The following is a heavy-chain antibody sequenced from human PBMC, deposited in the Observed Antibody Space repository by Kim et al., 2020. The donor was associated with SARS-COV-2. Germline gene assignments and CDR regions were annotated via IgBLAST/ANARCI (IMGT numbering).Heavy chain of an antibody. D-gene: IGHD2-15*01. CDR2: YPGDSDT. Sequence: YPGDSDTRDSPSFQGQVTISADKSISTAYLQWSSLKASDTAMYYCARIGDYWGQGTLVTVSS. V-gene: IGHV5-51*01. J-gene: IGHJ4*02. CDR3: ARIGDY.